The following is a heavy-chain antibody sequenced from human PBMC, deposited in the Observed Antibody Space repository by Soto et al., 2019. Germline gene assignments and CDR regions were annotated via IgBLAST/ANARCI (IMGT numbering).Heavy chain of an antibody. Sequence: QVQLVQSGAEVKKPGASVKVSCKASGYTFTSYNMHWVRQAPGQGLEWMGIIIPSGGSTSFAQNFQGRVTMTRDTSTSTVYMELSSLRSEDTAVYYCARGLYGDPPGFDYWGQGTLVTVSS. V-gene: IGHV1-46*03. J-gene: IGHJ4*02. CDR1: GYTFTSYN. CDR3: ARGLYGDPPGFDY. CDR2: IIPSGGST. D-gene: IGHD4-17*01.